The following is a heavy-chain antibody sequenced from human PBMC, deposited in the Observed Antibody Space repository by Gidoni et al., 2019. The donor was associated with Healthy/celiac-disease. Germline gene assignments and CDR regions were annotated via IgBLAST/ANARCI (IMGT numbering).Heavy chain of an antibody. CDR1: GFRFSSSG. V-gene: IGHV3-30*18. D-gene: IGHD6-13*01. CDR2: ISYDGSNK. J-gene: IGHJ4*02. CDR3: AKESLSAAAAGTAAFDY. Sequence: QVQMVEPGGGVVQPGRSLSLSCAASGFRFSSSGMHWVRQAPGKGLEWVAVISYDGSNKYDADSVKGRFTISRDNSKNTLYLQMNSLRAEDTAVYYCAKESLSAAAAGTAAFDYWGQGTLVTVSS.